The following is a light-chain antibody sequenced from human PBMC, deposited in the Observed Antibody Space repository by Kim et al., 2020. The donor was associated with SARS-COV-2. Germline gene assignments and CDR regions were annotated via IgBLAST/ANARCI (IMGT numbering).Light chain of an antibody. CDR1: SSDVGSYNY. J-gene: IGLJ3*02. Sequence: QSALTQPASVSGSPGQSITISCTGTSSDVGSYNYVSWYQQHPGKVPKLMISDVSNRPSGVSNRFSGSKSGNTASLTISGLQAEDEADYYCSSYTSISTVVFGSGTQLTVL. CDR2: DVS. V-gene: IGLV2-14*03. CDR3: SSYTSISTVV.